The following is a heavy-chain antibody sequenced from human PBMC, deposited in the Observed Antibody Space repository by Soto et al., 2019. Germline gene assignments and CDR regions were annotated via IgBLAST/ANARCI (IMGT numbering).Heavy chain of an antibody. Sequence: LGGSLRLSCSASGLRVSGNYVTWVRQAPGQGLQWVSTLYTDADLYYADSVAGRFTISRDKSKNTFSLQMDRLRAEDTAVYYCATELIAKFGMDVWGQGTTVTVSS. V-gene: IGHV3-53*01. CDR2: LYTDADL. CDR3: ATELIAKFGMDV. D-gene: IGHD2-21*01. J-gene: IGHJ6*02. CDR1: GLRVSGNY.